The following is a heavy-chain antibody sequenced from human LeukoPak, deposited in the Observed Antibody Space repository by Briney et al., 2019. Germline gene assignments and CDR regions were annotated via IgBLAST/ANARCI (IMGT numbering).Heavy chain of an antibody. D-gene: IGHD2-2*01. V-gene: IGHV3-74*01. CDR2: INSDGSST. J-gene: IGHJ3*02. Sequence: GGSLRLSCAASGFTFSSYWMHWVRQAPGKGLVWVSRINSDGSSTSYADSVKGRFTISRDNAKNTLYLQMNSLRAEDTAVYYRARGARTSSVVLHRAKGAFDIWGQGTMVTVSS. CDR3: ARGARTSSVVLHRAKGAFDI. CDR1: GFTFSSYW.